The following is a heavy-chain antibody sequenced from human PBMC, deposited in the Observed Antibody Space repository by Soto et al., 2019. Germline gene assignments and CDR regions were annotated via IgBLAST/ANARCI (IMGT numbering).Heavy chain of an antibody. CDR3: AKVRGLAGALDY. CDR1: GYTFTTYT. D-gene: IGHD1-26*01. J-gene: IGHJ4*02. V-gene: IGHV1-3*01. CDR2: IHAGNGNT. Sequence: QVHLVQSGAEVKKPGASVKVSCKASGYTFTTYTLHWVRQAPGQNLEWLGWIHAGNGNTKYSQKFQGRVTITRDTSATTAYMELSSLRSEDTAVYYCAKVRGLAGALDYWGQGTLVTVSS.